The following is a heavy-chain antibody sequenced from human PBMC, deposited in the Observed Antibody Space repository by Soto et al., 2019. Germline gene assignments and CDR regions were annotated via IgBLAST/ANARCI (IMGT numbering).Heavy chain of an antibody. D-gene: IGHD6-6*01. J-gene: IGHJ3*02. V-gene: IGHV3-48*01. CDR2: ISSSSSTI. CDR3: ARSGYNSSHQSFGAFDI. Sequence: EVQLVESGGGLVQPGGSLRLSCAASGFTFSSYSMNWVRQAAGKGLEWVSYISSSSSTIYYADSVKDRFTISRGNAKKSLYQQLSSLRAQNTAVDYCARSGYNSSHQSFGAFDIWGQGTMVTV. CDR1: GFTFSSYS.